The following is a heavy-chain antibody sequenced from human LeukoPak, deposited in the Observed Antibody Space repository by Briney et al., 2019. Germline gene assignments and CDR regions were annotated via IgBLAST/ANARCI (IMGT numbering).Heavy chain of an antibody. Sequence: SETLCLTCTVSGYSMSSGYYWGWIRQPPGKGLEWIGSIYHSGSTYYNPSLKSRVTISVDTSKNQFSLKLTSVTAADTAVYYCARDNGYSRILDYWGQGALVTVSS. CDR3: ARDNGYSRILDY. CDR1: GYSMSSGYY. CDR2: IYHSGST. D-gene: IGHD3-22*01. J-gene: IGHJ4*02. V-gene: IGHV4-38-2*02.